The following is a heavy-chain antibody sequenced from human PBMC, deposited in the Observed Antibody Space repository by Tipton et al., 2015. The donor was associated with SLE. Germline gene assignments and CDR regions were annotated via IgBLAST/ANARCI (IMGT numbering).Heavy chain of an antibody. CDR3: AKDLGGATDY. V-gene: IGHV3-30*04. CDR1: RFTFSIYA. D-gene: IGHD4-17*01. Sequence: SLRLSCAASRFTFSIYAMHWVRLAPGKGLEWVAVISYDGSNKYYADSVKGRFTISRDNSKNTLYLQMNSLRAEDTAVYYCAKDLGGATDYWGQGTLVTVSS. J-gene: IGHJ4*02. CDR2: ISYDGSNK.